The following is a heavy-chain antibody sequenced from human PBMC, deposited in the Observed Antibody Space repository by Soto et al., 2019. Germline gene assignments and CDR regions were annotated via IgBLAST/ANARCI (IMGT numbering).Heavy chain of an antibody. CDR1: GFTLSNTG. J-gene: IGHJ5*02. CDR2: ISHDGSNT. Sequence: QVQSVESGGGVVQPGRSLRLSCVASGFTLSNTGMHWVRQAPGKGLEWVAMISHDGSNTYYGDSVKGRFTISRDNSWNTLYLQMDSLRPEDTSVYYCAKDWGSSGWFNWFDPWGQGTLVTVSS. V-gene: IGHV3-30*18. CDR3: AKDWGSSGWFNWFDP. D-gene: IGHD6-19*01.